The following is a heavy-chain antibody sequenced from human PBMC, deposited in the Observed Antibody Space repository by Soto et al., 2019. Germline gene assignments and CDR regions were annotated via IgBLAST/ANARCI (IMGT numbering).Heavy chain of an antibody. D-gene: IGHD5-18*01. V-gene: IGHV4-30-2*01. J-gene: IGHJ4*02. CDR3: ATNVDTDMATGFGAFDY. CDR1: GGSISSGGYS. Sequence: TLSLTCAVSGGSISSGGYSWSWIRQPPGKGLEWIGYIYHSVSTYYNPSLKSRVTISVDRSKNQFSLRLSSVTAADTAVYYCATNVDTDMATGFGAFDYWGQGTPVTVSS. CDR2: IYHSVST.